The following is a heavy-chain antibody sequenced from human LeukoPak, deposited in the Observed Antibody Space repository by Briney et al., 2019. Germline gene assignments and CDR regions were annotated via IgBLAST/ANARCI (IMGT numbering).Heavy chain of an antibody. Sequence: SETLSLTCTVSGGSISSSSYYWGWIRQPPGKGLEWIGSIYYSGSTYYNPSLKSRVTISVDTSKNQFSLKLSSVTAADMAVYYCARLSNGGSDYWGQGTLVTVSS. D-gene: IGHD4-23*01. CDR1: GGSISSSSYY. V-gene: IGHV4-39*01. CDR3: ARLSNGGSDY. J-gene: IGHJ4*02. CDR2: IYYSGST.